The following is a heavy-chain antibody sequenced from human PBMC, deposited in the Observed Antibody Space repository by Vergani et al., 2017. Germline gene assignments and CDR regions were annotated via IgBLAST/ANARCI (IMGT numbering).Heavy chain of an antibody. CDR3: ARDLRLLYNRLDP. V-gene: IGHV3-33*01. Sequence: QVQLVESGGGVVQPGRSLRLSCAASGFTFNQYGMHWVRQAPGKGLEWVAVTWYDGNNKQYADSVKGRFTISRDNSKTTMYLQMNSLRDEDTGVYYCARDLRLLYNRLDPWGQGTLVTVCS. J-gene: IGHJ5*02. CDR2: TWYDGNNK. D-gene: IGHD1-14*01. CDR1: GFTFNQYG.